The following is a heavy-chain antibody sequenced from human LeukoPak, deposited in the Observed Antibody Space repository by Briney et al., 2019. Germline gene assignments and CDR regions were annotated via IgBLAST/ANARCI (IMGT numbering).Heavy chain of an antibody. J-gene: IGHJ4*02. V-gene: IGHV3-48*03. CDR3: ARGNYCSGGSCYQTASFDY. CDR1: GFTFSSYE. D-gene: IGHD2-15*01. CDR2: ISSSGSTI. Sequence: GGSLRLSCAAPGFTFSSYEMNWVRQAPGKGLEWVSYISSSGSTIYYADSVKGRFTISRDNAKNSLYLQMNSLRAEDTAVYYCARGNYCSGGSCYQTASFDYWGQGTLVTVSS.